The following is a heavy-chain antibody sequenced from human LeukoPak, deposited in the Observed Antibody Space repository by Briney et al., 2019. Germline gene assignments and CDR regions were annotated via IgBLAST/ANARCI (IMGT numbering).Heavy chain of an antibody. CDR2: IYTSGST. J-gene: IGHJ3*02. CDR1: GGSISSGNYY. CDR3: ARHGLGDRSSIAVAKDAFDI. V-gene: IGHV4-61*02. Sequence: SQTLSLTCTVSGGSISSGNYYWSWIRQPAGKGLEWIGRIYTSGSTSYNPSLKSRVTISVDTSKNQFSLGLSSVTAADTAVYYCARHGLGDRSSIAVAKDAFDIWGQGTMDTVSS. D-gene: IGHD6-19*01.